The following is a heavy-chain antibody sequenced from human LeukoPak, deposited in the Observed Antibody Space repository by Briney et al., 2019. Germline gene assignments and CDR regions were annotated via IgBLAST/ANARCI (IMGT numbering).Heavy chain of an antibody. CDR2: IYNSGST. J-gene: IGHJ4*02. V-gene: IGHV3-66*01. Sequence: GGSLRLSCAASGFTVGYNYMTWVRQAPGKGLEWVAAIYNSGSTYYADSVKGRFTISRDNSKNTLYLQMNSLRAEDTAVYYCAKDGGRVVVVAATDYWGQGTLVTVSS. CDR1: GFTVGYNY. CDR3: AKDGGRVVVVAATDY. D-gene: IGHD2-15*01.